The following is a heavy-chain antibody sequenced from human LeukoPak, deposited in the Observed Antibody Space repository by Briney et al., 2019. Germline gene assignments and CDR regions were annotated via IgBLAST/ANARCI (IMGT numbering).Heavy chain of an antibody. CDR3: ARGDFGGMTTVTTNWFDP. CDR2: IIPIFGTA. J-gene: IGHJ5*02. CDR1: GGTFSSYA. Sequence: SVKVSCKASGGTFSSYAISWVRQAPGQGLEWMGGIIPIFGTANYAQKFQGRVTITADESTSTAYMELSSLGSEDTAVYYCARGDFGGMTTVTTNWFDPWGQGTLVTVSS. D-gene: IGHD4-11*01. V-gene: IGHV1-69*13.